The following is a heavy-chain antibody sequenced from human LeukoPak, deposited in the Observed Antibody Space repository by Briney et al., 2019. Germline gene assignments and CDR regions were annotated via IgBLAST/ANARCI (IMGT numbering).Heavy chain of an antibody. D-gene: IGHD1-26*01. J-gene: IGHJ4*02. V-gene: IGHV5-51*01. CDR1: GYTFTSYW. Sequence: GASLKISCKGSGYTFTSYWIGWVRQLPGKGLEWMGIIYPSDSETRYSPSFQGQVTISADKSASTAYLQWNSLKASDTAMYYCASNRGSGSSCAYWGQGTLVTVSS. CDR3: ASNRGSGSSCAY. CDR2: IYPSDSET.